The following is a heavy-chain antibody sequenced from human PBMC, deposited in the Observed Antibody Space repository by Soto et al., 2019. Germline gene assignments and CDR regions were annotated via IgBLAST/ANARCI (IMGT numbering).Heavy chain of an antibody. J-gene: IGHJ2*01. V-gene: IGHV1-3*01. CDR1: GYTFTNYA. CDR2: INAGNGNT. CDR3: ARGGSLYWYFDL. D-gene: IGHD1-26*01. Sequence: QVQLVQSGAEVKKPGASVKVSCKASGYTFTNYAMHWVRQAPGQRLEWMGWINAGNGNTKYSQKFQGRVTITRDTSASTAHMELSSLRSEDTAVYYWARGGSLYWYFDLWGRGTLVTVSS.